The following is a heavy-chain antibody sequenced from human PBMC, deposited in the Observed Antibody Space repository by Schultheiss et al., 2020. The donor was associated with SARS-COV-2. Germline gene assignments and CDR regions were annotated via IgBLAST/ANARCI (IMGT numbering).Heavy chain of an antibody. D-gene: IGHD3-9*01. CDR1: GFTFSSYG. CDR3: AREGITIDAYYYYGMDV. J-gene: IGHJ6*02. CDR2: IWYDGSNK. V-gene: IGHV3-33*08. Sequence: GGSLRLSCAASGFTFSSYGMHWVRQAPGKGLEWVAVIWYDGSNKYYADSVKGRFTISRDNSKNTLYLQMNSLRAEDTAVYYCAREGITIDAYYYYGMDVWGQGTTVTVSS.